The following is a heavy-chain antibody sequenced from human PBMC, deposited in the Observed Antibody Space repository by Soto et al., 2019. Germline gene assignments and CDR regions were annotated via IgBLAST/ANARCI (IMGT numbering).Heavy chain of an antibody. Sequence: GGFLRLSCLASGFTFSNYAMTWVRHAPGKGLEWVSAISGNGLGTYYAGSVKGRFTISRDNSKNTLYLQMNSLRADDTAAYYCATGLSDWYRKGIDVWGQGTTVTVSS. CDR3: ATGLSDWYRKGIDV. D-gene: IGHD2-21*02. CDR1: GFTFSNYA. CDR2: ISGNGLGT. J-gene: IGHJ6*02. V-gene: IGHV3-23*01.